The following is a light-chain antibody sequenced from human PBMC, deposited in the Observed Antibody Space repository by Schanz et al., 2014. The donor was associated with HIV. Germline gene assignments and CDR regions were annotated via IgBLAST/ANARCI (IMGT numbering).Light chain of an antibody. CDR3: QQYSNWPLT. J-gene: IGKJ4*01. CDR1: QSVSSY. Sequence: EIVLTQSPATLSLSPGERATLSCRASQSVSSYLACYQQKPGQAPRLLIYGASTRATGIPARFSGSGSGTEFTLTISSLQSEDFAVYYCQQYSNWPLTFGGGTKVEIK. V-gene: IGKV3-15*01. CDR2: GAS.